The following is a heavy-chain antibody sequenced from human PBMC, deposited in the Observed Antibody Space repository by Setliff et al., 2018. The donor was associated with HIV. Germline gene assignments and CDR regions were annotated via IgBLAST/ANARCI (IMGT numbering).Heavy chain of an antibody. CDR2: IYNSVTT. D-gene: IGHD3-10*01. CDR1: GASISSNT. V-gene: IGHV4-59*12. Sequence: SETLSLTCIVSGASISSNTWSWIRQAPGKGLQWIGFIYNSVTTNYNPSLKSRVTISLDTSKNQFSLKLTSVTAADTAVYYCARELLRSWDGSENSYKPYYFDYWGQGTLVTVSS. CDR3: ARELLRSWDGSENSYKPYYFDY. J-gene: IGHJ4*02.